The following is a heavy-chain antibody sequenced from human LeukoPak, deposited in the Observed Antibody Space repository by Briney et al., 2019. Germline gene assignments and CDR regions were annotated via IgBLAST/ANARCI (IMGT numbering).Heavy chain of an antibody. CDR2: IKKDGSET. V-gene: IGHV3-7*05. CDR1: GVTFSSIG. Sequence: GGFLRLSCAASGVTFSSIGMNWGRQGPGKGLECGADIKKDGSETYYVDSVKGRFTMSRDNAKNSLYLQMNSLRAEHTGVYYCARPIVATNLDYWGQGTLVTVSS. D-gene: IGHD5-12*01. J-gene: IGHJ4*02. CDR3: ARPIVATNLDY.